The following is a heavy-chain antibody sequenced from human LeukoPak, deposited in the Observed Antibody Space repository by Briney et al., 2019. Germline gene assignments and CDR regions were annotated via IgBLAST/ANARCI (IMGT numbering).Heavy chain of an antibody. J-gene: IGHJ5*02. CDR1: GYTFTGYY. CDR3: ATYNWNYRNWFDP. CDR2: INPNSGGT. D-gene: IGHD1-7*01. Sequence: ASVKVSCKASGYTFTGYYMHWVRQAPGQGLEWMGWINPNSGGTNYAQKFQGRVTMTRDTSISTAYMELSRLRSDDTAVYYCATYNWNYRNWFDPWGQGTLVTVSS. V-gene: IGHV1-2*02.